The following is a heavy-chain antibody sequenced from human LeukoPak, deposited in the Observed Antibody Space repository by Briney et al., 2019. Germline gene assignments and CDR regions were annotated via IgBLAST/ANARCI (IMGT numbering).Heavy chain of an antibody. J-gene: IGHJ3*02. CDR1: GGSFSGYY. CDR2: INHSGST. V-gene: IGHV4-34*01. D-gene: IGHD2-2*01. Sequence: SETLSLTCAVYGGSFSGYYWSWIRQPPGKGLEWIGEINHSGSTNYNPSLKSRVTISVDTSKNQFSLKLSSVAAADTAVYYGARGLWGCSSTSCYYAFDIWGQGTMVTVSS. CDR3: ARGLWGCSSTSCYYAFDI.